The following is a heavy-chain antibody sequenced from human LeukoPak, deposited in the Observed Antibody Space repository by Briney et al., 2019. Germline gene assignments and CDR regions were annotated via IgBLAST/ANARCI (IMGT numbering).Heavy chain of an antibody. V-gene: IGHV3-30-3*01. J-gene: IGHJ6*02. Sequence: GGSLGLSCAASGFTFSSYAMHWVRQAPGKGLEWVAVISYDGSNKYYADSVKGRFTISRDNSKNTLYLQMNSLRAEDTAVYYCARASYSSSWSTDYYYGMDVWGQGTTVTVSS. CDR2: ISYDGSNK. D-gene: IGHD6-13*01. CDR1: GFTFSSYA. CDR3: ARASYSSSWSTDYYYGMDV.